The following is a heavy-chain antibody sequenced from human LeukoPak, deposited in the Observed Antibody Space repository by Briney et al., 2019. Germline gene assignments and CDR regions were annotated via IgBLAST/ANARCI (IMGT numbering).Heavy chain of an antibody. CDR2: IYHSGST. J-gene: IGHJ5*02. CDR3: ARGGYYGSGNDFRFDP. V-gene: IGHV4-4*02. D-gene: IGHD3-10*01. CDR1: GSSISSSNW. Sequence: SETLSLTCAVSGSSISSSNWWSWVRQPPGKGLEWIGEIYHSGSTNYNPSLKSRVTISVDTSKNQFSLKLSSVTAADTAVYYCARGGYYGSGNDFRFDPWGQGTLVTVSS.